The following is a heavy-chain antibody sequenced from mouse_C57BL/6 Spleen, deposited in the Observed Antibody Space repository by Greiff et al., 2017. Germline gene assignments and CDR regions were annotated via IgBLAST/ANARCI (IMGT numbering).Heavy chain of an antibody. Sequence: EVQLVESEGGLVQPGSSLKLSCTVSGFTFSDYYMAWVRQVPEKGLEWVANINYDGSSTYYLDSLKSRFIISRDNAKNILYLQMSSLKSEDTATYYCARDGGYGYYFDYWGQGTTLTVAS. V-gene: IGHV5-16*01. CDR3: ARDGGYGYYFDY. J-gene: IGHJ2*01. CDR1: GFTFSDYY. D-gene: IGHD2-2*01. CDR2: INYDGSST.